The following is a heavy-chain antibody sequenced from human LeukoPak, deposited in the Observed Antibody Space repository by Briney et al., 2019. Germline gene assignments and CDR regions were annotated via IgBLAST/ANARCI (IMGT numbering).Heavy chain of an antibody. CDR1: GGSISSSSYY. D-gene: IGHD3-9*01. J-gene: IGHJ3*02. V-gene: IGHV4-39*01. Sequence: SETLSLTCTVSGGSISSSSYYWGWIRQPPGKGLEWIGTIYYSGSTYYNPSLKSRVTISVDTSKNQFSLKLSSVTAADTAVYYCAKRLRYFDWYSRAFDIWGQGTTVTVSS. CDR2: IYYSGST. CDR3: AKRLRYFDWYSRAFDI.